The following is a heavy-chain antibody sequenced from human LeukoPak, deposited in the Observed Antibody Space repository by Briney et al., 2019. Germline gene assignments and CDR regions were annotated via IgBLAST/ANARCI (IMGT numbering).Heavy chain of an antibody. D-gene: IGHD6-6*01. CDR2: IHYSGST. Sequence: SETLSLTCTVSGGSISSYYWSWIRQPPGKGLEWIGYIHYSGSTNYNPSLKSRVTISVDPSKNQFSLKLSSVTAADTAVYYCARGSRAAQPTHNWGQGNLVTVSS. J-gene: IGHJ4*02. V-gene: IGHV4-59*12. CDR3: ARGSRAAQPTHN. CDR1: GGSISSYY.